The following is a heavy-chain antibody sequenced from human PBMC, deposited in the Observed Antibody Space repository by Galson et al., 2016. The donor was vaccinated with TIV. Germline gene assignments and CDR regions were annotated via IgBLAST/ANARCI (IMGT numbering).Heavy chain of an antibody. Sequence: SLRLSCAASGSSLSIYSMNWVRQAPGKGLEWVTYISSSSLSIYYADSVKGRFTISRDNANNALYLQMNSLRAEDTAVYYCARSLAAVHYYGMDVWGQRTTVTVSS. CDR3: ARSLAAVHYYGMDV. J-gene: IGHJ6*02. D-gene: IGHD6-13*01. V-gene: IGHV3-48*01. CDR1: GSSLSIYS. CDR2: ISSSSLSI.